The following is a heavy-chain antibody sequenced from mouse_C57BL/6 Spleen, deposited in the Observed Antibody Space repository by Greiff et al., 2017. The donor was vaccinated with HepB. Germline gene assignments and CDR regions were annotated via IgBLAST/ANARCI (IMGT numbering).Heavy chain of an antibody. CDR2: IWTGGGT. Sequence: VKLVESGPGLVAPSQSLSITCTVSGFSLTSYAISWVRQPPGKGLEWLGVIWTGGGTNYNSALKSRLSISKDNSKSQVFLKMNSLQTDDTARYYCARRSRDYDRFYAMDYWGQGTSVTVSS. CDR3: ARRSRDYDRFYAMDY. V-gene: IGHV2-9-1*01. D-gene: IGHD2-4*01. CDR1: GFSLTSYA. J-gene: IGHJ4*01.